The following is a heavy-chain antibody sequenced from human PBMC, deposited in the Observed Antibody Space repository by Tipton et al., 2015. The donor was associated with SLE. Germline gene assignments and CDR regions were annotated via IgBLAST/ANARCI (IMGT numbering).Heavy chain of an antibody. J-gene: IGHJ3*01. V-gene: IGHV4-59*04. Sequence: PGLVKPSETLSLSCTVSGGSMSTYYWSWIRQPPGKGLEWIGYIYYRGTAYYNPSLRSRVTVSVDTSKNQFSLRLNSVTAVDTAVYYCARTFYGGGDALDVWGQGTKVSVSS. CDR1: GGSMSTYY. CDR2: IYYRGTA. D-gene: IGHD4-23*01. CDR3: ARTFYGGGDALDV.